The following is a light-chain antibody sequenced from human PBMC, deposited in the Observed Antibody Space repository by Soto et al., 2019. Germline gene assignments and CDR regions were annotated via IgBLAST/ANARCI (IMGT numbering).Light chain of an antibody. V-gene: IGKV3-15*01. CDR2: GAS. J-gene: IGKJ5*01. CDR1: QNVDST. Sequence: ILMTQSPAPLSVSPGERATLSCRARQNVDSTLAWYQHKPGQAPRLLIYGASSRATGVPARFSGSGSGTEFTLSISSLQSEDFAVYCCHQYSTWPLTFGQGTRLDIK. CDR3: HQYSTWPLT.